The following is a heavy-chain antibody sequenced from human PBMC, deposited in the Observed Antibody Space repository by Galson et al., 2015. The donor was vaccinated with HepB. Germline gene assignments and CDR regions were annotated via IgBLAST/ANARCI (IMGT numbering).Heavy chain of an antibody. V-gene: IGHV3-7*01. CDR1: GFTFSNYW. CDR3: AREDPGGYDY. Sequence: SLRLSCAASGFTFSNYWMSWVRQAPGKGLEWVANIKQDGSEKYYVDSVKGRFTISRDNAKNSLYLQMNSLRAEDTAVYYCAREDPGGYDYWGQETLVTVSS. J-gene: IGHJ4*02. D-gene: IGHD5-12*01. CDR2: IKQDGSEK.